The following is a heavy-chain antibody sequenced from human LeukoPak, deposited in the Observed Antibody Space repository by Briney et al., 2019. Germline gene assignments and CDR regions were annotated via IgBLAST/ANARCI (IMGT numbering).Heavy chain of an antibody. CDR2: VSAGGSNT. Sequence: PGGSLRLSCVGSPVTFGTSAMSWVRQAPGKGLEWVSAVSAGGSNTYYADSVEGRFTISRDNSRDTLYLQMDSLRVEDTAQYSCARINCSGGTCYDYFDDWGQGTLVTVSS. CDR1: PVTFGTSA. CDR3: ARINCSGGTCYDYFDD. V-gene: IGHV3-23*01. D-gene: IGHD2-15*01. J-gene: IGHJ4*02.